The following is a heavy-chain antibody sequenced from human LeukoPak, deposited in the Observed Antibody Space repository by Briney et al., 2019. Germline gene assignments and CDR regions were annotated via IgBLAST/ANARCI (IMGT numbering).Heavy chain of an antibody. J-gene: IGHJ1*01. CDR2: VNHSGST. CDR1: GGSISSYY. V-gene: IGHV4-34*01. CDR3: ARTYSSHWAQYFQH. Sequence: SETLSLTCTASGGSISSYYWSWIRQPPGKGREWIGEVNHSGSTNYNPSLKSRVTISVDTSKNQFSLKLSSVTAADTAVYYCARTYSSHWAQYFQHWGQGNLVSVSS. D-gene: IGHD6-13*01.